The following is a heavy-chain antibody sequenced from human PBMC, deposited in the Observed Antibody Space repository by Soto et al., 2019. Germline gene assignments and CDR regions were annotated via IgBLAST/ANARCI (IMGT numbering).Heavy chain of an antibody. D-gene: IGHD6-13*01. CDR1: GITFSANA. J-gene: IGHJ6*02. CDR3: AKGLRISAAGPYYSYGMDV. CDR2: ISGSGGST. V-gene: IGHV3-23*01. Sequence: HPGGSLRLSCAASGITFSANAMSWVRQAPGKGLEWVSDISGSGGSTYYADSVKGRFTISRDNSKNTLYLQMNSLRAEDTAVYYCAKGLRISAAGPYYSYGMDVWRQGTTVTVSS.